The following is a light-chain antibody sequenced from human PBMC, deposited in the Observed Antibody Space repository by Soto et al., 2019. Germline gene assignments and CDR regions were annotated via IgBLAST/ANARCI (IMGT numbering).Light chain of an antibody. V-gene: IGKV3-11*01. CDR2: DAS. Sequence: EIVLTQSPATLSLSPGERATLSCRASQSVTSYLAWYQQKPGQAPRLLIYDASNRATGIPARFSGSGSGTDSTLTISSLEPEDFAFYYCQQRSNWPPTFGQETKVEI. CDR1: QSVTSY. J-gene: IGKJ1*01. CDR3: QQRSNWPPT.